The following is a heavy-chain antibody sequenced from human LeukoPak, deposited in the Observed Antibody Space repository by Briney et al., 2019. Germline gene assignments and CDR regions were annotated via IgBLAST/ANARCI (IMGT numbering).Heavy chain of an antibody. D-gene: IGHD3-3*01. CDR3: AREESITIFGVVTYYYYMDV. J-gene: IGHJ6*03. CDR2: IYTSGST. Sequence: SETLSLTCTVSGGSISSYYWSWIRQPAGKGLESIGRIYTSGSTNYNPSLKSRVTMSVDTSKNQFSLKLSSVTAADTAVYYCAREESITIFGVVTYYYYMDVWGKGTTVTVSS. V-gene: IGHV4-4*07. CDR1: GGSISSYY.